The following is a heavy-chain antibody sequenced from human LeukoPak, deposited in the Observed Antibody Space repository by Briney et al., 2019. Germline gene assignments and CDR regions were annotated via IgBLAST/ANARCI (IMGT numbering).Heavy chain of an antibody. V-gene: IGHV3-21*05. CDR2: IHSSGNYI. J-gene: IGHJ4*02. CDR1: ASGVDFSSHS. CDR3: AREYNSRATFDY. D-gene: IGHD1-14*01. Sequence: TGGSLRLSCTASASGVDFSSHSMNWVRRAPGKGLEWISYIHSSGNYIFDAASVKGRFTVSRDNARNSLYLQMNSLRAEDTAIYYCAREYNSRATFDYWGQGTLVTVSS.